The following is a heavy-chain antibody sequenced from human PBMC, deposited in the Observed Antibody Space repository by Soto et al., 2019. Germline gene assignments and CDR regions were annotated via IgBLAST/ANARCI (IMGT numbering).Heavy chain of an antibody. V-gene: IGHV1-3*01. Sequence: EASVKVSCKASGYTFTSYAMHWVRQAPGQRLEWMGWINAGNGNAKYSQKFQGRVTITRDTSASTAYMELSSLRSEDTAVYYCARDKYYDSSGYYYWGQGTLVTVSS. D-gene: IGHD3-22*01. J-gene: IGHJ4*02. CDR2: INAGNGNA. CDR1: GYTFTSYA. CDR3: ARDKYYDSSGYYY.